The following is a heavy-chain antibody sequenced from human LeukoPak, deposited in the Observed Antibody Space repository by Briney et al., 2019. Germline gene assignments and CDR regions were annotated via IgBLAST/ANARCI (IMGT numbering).Heavy chain of an antibody. CDR3: AKGNIAELPAAPYY. J-gene: IGHJ4*02. CDR1: GFTFSSYA. Sequence: PGRSLRLSCAASGFTFSSYAMSWLRQAPGKGLEWVSSISGSYGTTYYADSVKGRFTISRDNSKNTLYLQMNSLRAEDTALYYCAKGNIAELPAAPYYWGQGTLVTVSS. CDR2: ISGSYGTT. D-gene: IGHD2-2*01. V-gene: IGHV3-23*01.